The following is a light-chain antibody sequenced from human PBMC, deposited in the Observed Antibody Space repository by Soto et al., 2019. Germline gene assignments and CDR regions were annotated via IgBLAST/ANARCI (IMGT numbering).Light chain of an antibody. CDR3: QQYSTYTPRT. CDR1: QSISIW. V-gene: IGKV1-5*03. Sequence: DIQITQSPSTLAASVGDRVTITCRASQSISIWLAWYQQKPGKAPKILIYKASSLESGVPSRFSGSGSGTEFTLTISSLQPDDFATYYCQQYSTYTPRTFGQGTKVDIK. J-gene: IGKJ1*01. CDR2: KAS.